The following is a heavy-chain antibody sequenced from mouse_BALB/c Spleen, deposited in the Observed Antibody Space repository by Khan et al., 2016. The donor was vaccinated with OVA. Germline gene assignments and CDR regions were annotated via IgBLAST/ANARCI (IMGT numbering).Heavy chain of an antibody. CDR2: INYSGST. V-gene: IGHV3-2*02. CDR1: GYSITSEYA. Sequence: EVQLVESGPGLVKPSQSLSLTCTVTGYSITSEYAWNLIRQFPGNKLEWMGYINYSGSTRFNPYLKSRTSITRDTSKNQFFLQLNSVTTEDTAIYYCTRKDYYDYDPFPYWGQGTLVTVSA. D-gene: IGHD2-4*01. CDR3: TRKDYYDYDPFPY. J-gene: IGHJ3*01.